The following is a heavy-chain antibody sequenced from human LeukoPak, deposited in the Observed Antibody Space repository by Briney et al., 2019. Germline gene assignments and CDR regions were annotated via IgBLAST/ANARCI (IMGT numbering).Heavy chain of an antibody. CDR3: ARDRCPNGVCYTFDY. Sequence: ASVKVSCKASGYTFTSHYIHWVRQAPGQGLERMGIINPSGGSTSYAQKFQGRVTMTRDTPTSTVYMELSSLRSEDTAVFYCARDRCPNGVCYTFDYWGQGTLVTVSS. D-gene: IGHD2-8*01. CDR1: GYTFTSHY. CDR2: INPSGGST. V-gene: IGHV1-46*01. J-gene: IGHJ4*02.